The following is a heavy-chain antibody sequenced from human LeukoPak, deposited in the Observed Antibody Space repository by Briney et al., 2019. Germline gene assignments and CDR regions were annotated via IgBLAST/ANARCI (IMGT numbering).Heavy chain of an antibody. CDR2: SSGGTM. CDR3: ARDPEAVAGTTYFDY. J-gene: IGHJ4*02. D-gene: IGHD6-19*01. Sequence: SSGGTMYYADSLKGRFTISRDNAKNSLYLHMNSLRADDTAVYYCARDPEAVAGTTYFDYWGQGTLVTVSS. V-gene: IGHV3-11*01.